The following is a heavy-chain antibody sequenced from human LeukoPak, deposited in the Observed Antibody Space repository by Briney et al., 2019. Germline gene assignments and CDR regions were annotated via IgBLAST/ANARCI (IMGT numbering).Heavy chain of an antibody. CDR2: IRYDGSIK. V-gene: IGHV3-30*02. Sequence: GGSQSPSCAASGFTFSSYGMHWVRQAPGKGLEWVAFIRYDGSIKYYADSVKGRFTISRDTSKNTLYLQMSSLRTEDTAVYYCAREGGTLSTSPTFSCCGQGTLVTVSS. CDR1: GFTFSSYG. CDR3: AREGGTLSTSPTFSC. D-gene: IGHD1-1*01. J-gene: IGHJ4*01.